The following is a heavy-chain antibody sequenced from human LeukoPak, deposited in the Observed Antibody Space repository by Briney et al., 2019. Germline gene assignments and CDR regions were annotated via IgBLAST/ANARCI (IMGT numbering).Heavy chain of an antibody. CDR2: INHSGST. D-gene: IGHD3-10*01. Sequence: PSETLSLTCTVSGGSISSYYWSWIRQPPGKGLEWIGEINHSGSTNYNPSLKSRVTISVDTSKNQFSLKLSSVTAADTAVYYRARAARTYYYGSGTQRGNWFDPWGQGTLVTVSS. CDR1: GGSISSYY. J-gene: IGHJ5*02. V-gene: IGHV4-34*01. CDR3: ARAARTYYYGSGTQRGNWFDP.